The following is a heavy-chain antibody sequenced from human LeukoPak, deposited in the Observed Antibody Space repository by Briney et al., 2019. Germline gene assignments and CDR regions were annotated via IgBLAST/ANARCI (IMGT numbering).Heavy chain of an antibody. V-gene: IGHV3-74*01. CDR1: GFTFSNYW. CDR2: INTDGSST. Sequence: GGSLRLSCAASGFTFSNYWMHWVRQAPGKGLVWVSRINTDGSSTTYADSAKGRFTISRDNAKNTLYLQMNSLSAEDTAVYYCARGYSSSYRIDYWGQGTLVTVSS. D-gene: IGHD6-6*01. CDR3: ARGYSSSYRIDY. J-gene: IGHJ4*02.